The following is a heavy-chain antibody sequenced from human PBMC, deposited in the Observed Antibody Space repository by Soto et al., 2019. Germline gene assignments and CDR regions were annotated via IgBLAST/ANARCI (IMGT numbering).Heavy chain of an antibody. D-gene: IGHD6-13*01. CDR1: GGSISSSNW. Sequence: SETLSLTCAVSGGSISSSNWWSWVRQPPGKGLEWIGEIYHSGSTNYNPSLKSRVTISVDKSKNQFSLKLSSVTAADTAVYYCARATPFPKRLVRRHYYGMDVWGQGTTVT. CDR2: IYHSGST. J-gene: IGHJ6*02. V-gene: IGHV4-4*02. CDR3: ARATPFPKRLVRRHYYGMDV.